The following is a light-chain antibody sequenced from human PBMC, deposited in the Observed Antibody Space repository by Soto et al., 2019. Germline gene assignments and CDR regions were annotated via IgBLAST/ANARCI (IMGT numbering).Light chain of an antibody. V-gene: IGKV3-20*01. Sequence: EIVLTQSPGTLSLSPGERATLSCRSSQSVSSNYLAWYQQKPDQAPRLLIYDVSGRATGIPDRFSGSGSGTDFTLTISRLAPEDFAVYYCQQYGSSPTFGQGTKVEIK. J-gene: IGKJ1*01. CDR1: QSVSSNY. CDR2: DVS. CDR3: QQYGSSPT.